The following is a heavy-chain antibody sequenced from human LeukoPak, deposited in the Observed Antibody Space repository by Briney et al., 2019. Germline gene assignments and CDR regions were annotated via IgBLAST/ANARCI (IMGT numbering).Heavy chain of an antibody. J-gene: IGHJ4*02. CDR1: GFTFSDHD. V-gene: IGHV3-72*01. CDR2: TRNKANSYTT. Sequence: PGGSLRLSCAASGFTFSDHDMDWVRQAPGKGLEWVGRTRNKANSYTTEYAASVKSRFTISRHDSKNSLYLQMNSLKTEDTAVYHCVTGNRFDFWGQGTLVTGSS. CDR3: VTGNRFDF. D-gene: IGHD1-20*01.